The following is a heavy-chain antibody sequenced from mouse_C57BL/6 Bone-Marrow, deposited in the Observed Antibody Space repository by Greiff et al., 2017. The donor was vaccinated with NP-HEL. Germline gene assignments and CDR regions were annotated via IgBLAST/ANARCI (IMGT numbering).Heavy chain of an antibody. CDR3: AKPYGNYAGYYDMDD. CDR2: IWRGGST. V-gene: IGHV2-5*01. CDR1: GFSLTSYG. D-gene: IGHD2-1*01. J-gene: IGHJ4*01. Sequence: QVQLKQSGPGLVQPSQSLSITCTVSGFSLTSYGVHWVRQSPGQGLEWLGVIWRGGSTDYNVAFISRLSITKDNSKSQVFFKMNSLQADDTAIYDCAKPYGNYAGYYDMDDWGQGTSVTVSS.